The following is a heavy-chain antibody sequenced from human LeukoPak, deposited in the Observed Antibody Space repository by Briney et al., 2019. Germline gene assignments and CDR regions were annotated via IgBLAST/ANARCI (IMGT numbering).Heavy chain of an antibody. CDR1: GGSISSGGYY. CDR2: IYYSGST. Sequence: SETLSLTCTVSGGSISSGGYYWSWIRQHPGKGLEWIGYIYYSGSTYYNPSLKSRVTISVDTSKNQFSLKLSSVTAADTAVYYCARERYGSGSYIPRDYNYYMDVWGKGTTVTVSS. CDR3: ARERYGSGSYIPRDYNYYMDV. J-gene: IGHJ6*03. D-gene: IGHD3-10*01. V-gene: IGHV4-31*03.